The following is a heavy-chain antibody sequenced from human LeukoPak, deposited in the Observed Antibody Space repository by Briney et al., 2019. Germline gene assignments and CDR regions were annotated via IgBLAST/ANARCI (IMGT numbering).Heavy chain of an antibody. CDR3: ARLSIAVAGTEDY. D-gene: IGHD6-19*01. CDR1: GGTFSSYA. J-gene: IGHJ4*02. V-gene: IGHV1-69*06. Sequence: SVKVSCKASGGTFSSYAISWVRQAPGQGLEWMGGIIPIFGTANYAQKFQGRVTITADKSTSTAYMELSSLRSEDTAVYYCARLSIAVAGTEDYWGQGTLVTASS. CDR2: IIPIFGTA.